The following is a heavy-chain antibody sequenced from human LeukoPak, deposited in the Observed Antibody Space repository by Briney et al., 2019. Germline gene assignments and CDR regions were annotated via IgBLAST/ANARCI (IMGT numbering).Heavy chain of an antibody. CDR3: SRRMTAVTTFDY. CDR1: GFNFSVYY. D-gene: IGHD4-17*01. Sequence: GGSLRLSCAASGFNFSVYYMSWMRQAPGQGLEWVSYISTSSTYTNYADSVRGRFTISRDNRRNSLYLQMRSLRADDTAVYYCSRRMTAVTTFDYWGQGTLVTVSS. V-gene: IGHV3-11*03. CDR2: ISTSSTYT. J-gene: IGHJ4*02.